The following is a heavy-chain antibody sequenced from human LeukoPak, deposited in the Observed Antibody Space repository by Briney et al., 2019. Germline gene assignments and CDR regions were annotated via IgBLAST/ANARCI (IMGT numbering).Heavy chain of an antibody. CDR2: INPNCGDT. CDR3: ARDLYSSGWTDAFDI. J-gene: IGHJ3*02. Sequence: ASVKVSCKASGYTFTGYYMHWVRRAPGQGLEWMGWINPNCGDTNYSQKFQGRVSMTRDTTINTAYMELSRLTSDDTAVYYCARDLYSSGWTDAFDIWGQGTMVTVSS. CDR1: GYTFTGYY. D-gene: IGHD6-19*01. V-gene: IGHV1-2*02.